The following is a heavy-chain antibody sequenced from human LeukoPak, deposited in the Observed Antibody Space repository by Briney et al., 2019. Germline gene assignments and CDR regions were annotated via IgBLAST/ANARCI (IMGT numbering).Heavy chain of an antibody. J-gene: IGHJ4*02. D-gene: IGHD3-9*01. CDR1: GGTFSSYA. V-gene: IGHV1-69*13. Sequence: ASVKVSCKASGGTFSSYAISWVRQAPGQGLEWMGGIIPIFGTANYAQKFQGRVTITADESTSTAYMELSSLRSEDTAVYYCARSGGDYDILTGYPPLYFDYWGQGTLATVSS. CDR3: ARSGGDYDILTGYPPLYFDY. CDR2: IIPIFGTA.